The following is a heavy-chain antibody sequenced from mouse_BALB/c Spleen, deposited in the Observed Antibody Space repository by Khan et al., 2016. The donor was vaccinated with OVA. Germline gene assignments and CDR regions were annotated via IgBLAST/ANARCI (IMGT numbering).Heavy chain of an antibody. CDR1: GFSLTDYG. CDR3: AKAFYAHYYAMDY. V-gene: IGHV2-6-5*01. Sequence: QVQLKESGPGLVAPSQSLSITCTVSGFSLTDYGVNWIRQPPGKGLEWLGVIWGGGSTYYNSALKSRLSISKDNYKSQVFLKMSSLQTDDTAMFYCAKAFYAHYYAMDYWGQGTSVTVSS. D-gene: IGHD2-10*01. CDR2: IWGGGST. J-gene: IGHJ4*01.